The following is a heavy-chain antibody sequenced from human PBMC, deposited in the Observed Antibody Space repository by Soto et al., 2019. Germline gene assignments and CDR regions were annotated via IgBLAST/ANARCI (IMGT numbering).Heavy chain of an antibody. CDR1: GFTFTRYS. CDR3: ARESEDLTSNFDY. CDR2: ISSTTNYI. Sequence: GGSMRLSCAASGFTFTRYSMNWVRQAPGKGLEWVSSISSTTNYIYYGDSMKGRFTISRDNAKNSLYLEMNSLRAEDTAVYYCARESEDLTSNFDYWGQGTLVTVSS. V-gene: IGHV3-21*06. J-gene: IGHJ4*02.